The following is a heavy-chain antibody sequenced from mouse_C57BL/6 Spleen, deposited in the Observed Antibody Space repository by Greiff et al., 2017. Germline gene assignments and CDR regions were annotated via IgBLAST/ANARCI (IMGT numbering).Heavy chain of an antibody. CDR3: TRYFTTVVPFDD. V-gene: IGHV1-15*01. CDR2: IDPETGGT. Sequence: QVQLQQSGAELVRPGASVTLSCKASGYTFTDYEMHWVKQTPVHGLEWIGAIDPETGGTAYNQKFKGKAILTADKSSSTAYMELRSLTSEDSAVYYCTRYFTTVVPFDDWGQGTTLTVSS. CDR1: GYTFTDYE. D-gene: IGHD1-1*01. J-gene: IGHJ2*01.